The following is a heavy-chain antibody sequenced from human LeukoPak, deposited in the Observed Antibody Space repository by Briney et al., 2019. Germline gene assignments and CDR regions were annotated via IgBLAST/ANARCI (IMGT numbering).Heavy chain of an antibody. CDR1: GFTFSSYS. J-gene: IGHJ4*02. V-gene: IGHV3-21*01. Sequence: GGSLRLSCAASGFTFSSYSMNWVRQAPGKGLEWVSSISSSSRYIYYAESVKGRFTTSRDNAKNSLYLQMNSLRAEDAAVYYCARDPYSGLFDYWGQGTLVTVSS. D-gene: IGHD4-11*01. CDR3: ARDPYSGLFDY. CDR2: ISSSSRYI.